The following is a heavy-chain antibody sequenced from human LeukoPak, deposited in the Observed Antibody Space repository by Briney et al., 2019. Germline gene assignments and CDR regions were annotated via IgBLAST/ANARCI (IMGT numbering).Heavy chain of an antibody. CDR3: ASTDILTGYYGY. D-gene: IGHD3-9*01. J-gene: IGHJ4*02. CDR2: FYYSGST. V-gene: IGHV4-31*03. Sequence: PSETLSLTCTVSGGSISSGGYYWSWLRQHPGKGLEWIGYFYYSGSTYYNPSLKSRVTISVDTSKNQFSLKLRSVTAADTAVYYCASTDILTGYYGYWGQGTLVTVSS. CDR1: GGSISSGGYY.